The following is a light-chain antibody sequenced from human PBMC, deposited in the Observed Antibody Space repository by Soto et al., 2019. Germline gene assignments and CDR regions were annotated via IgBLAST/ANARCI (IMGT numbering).Light chain of an antibody. V-gene: IGLV2-8*01. J-gene: IGLJ2*01. CDR1: SSDVGAYHY. Sequence: QSALTQPASASGSPGQSVTISCTGTSSDVGAYHYVSWYQQHPVKVPKVMIYEVSKRPSGVPDRFSASKSGNTASLTVSGLQAEDEADYYCSSYASSSTVRFGGGTKLTVL. CDR3: SSYASSSTVR. CDR2: EVS.